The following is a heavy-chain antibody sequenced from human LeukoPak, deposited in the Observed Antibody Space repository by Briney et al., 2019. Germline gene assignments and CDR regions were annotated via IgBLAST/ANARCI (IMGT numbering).Heavy chain of an antibody. CDR3: ARVVGREVDY. CDR2: TYYRSKWYN. CDR1: GDSVSSNSAT. J-gene: IGHJ4*02. Sequence: SQTLSLTCAISGDSVSSNSATWNWIRQSPSRGLEWLGRTYYRSKWYNGYAVSVKSRITIKPDTSKNQFSLQLNSVTPDDTAVYYCARVVGREVDYWGQGTLVTVSS. D-gene: IGHD1-26*01. V-gene: IGHV6-1*01.